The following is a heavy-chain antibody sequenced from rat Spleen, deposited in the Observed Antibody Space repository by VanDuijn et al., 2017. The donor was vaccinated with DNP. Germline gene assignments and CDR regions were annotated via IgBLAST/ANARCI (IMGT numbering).Heavy chain of an antibody. V-gene: IGHV2-63*01. J-gene: IGHJ4*01. D-gene: IGHD1-4*01. CDR2: VRYNGET. CDR1: GFPPTSYG. Sequence: QVQLKESGPGLVQPSETLSLTCTVSGFPPTSYGVSWVRQSPGKGLEWMGRVRYNGETAYNSALKSRLSISRDASKNQVFLKMNRQQTDGTGTYYCTRDEYSGYSYATDAWGQGTSVTVSS. CDR3: TRDEYSGYSYATDA.